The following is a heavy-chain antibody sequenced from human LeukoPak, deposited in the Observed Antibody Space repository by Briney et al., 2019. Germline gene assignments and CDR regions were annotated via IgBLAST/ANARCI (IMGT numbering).Heavy chain of an antibody. V-gene: IGHV3-43*01. CDR2: ISWDGGST. J-gene: IGHJ4*02. Sequence: SGGSLRLSCAASGFTFDDYTMHWVRQAPGKGLEWVSLISWDGGSTYYADSVKGRFTISRDNAKNSLYLQMNSLRAEDTAVYYCAREAQLPYSSSWYDACDYWGQGTLVTVSS. CDR3: AREAQLPYSSSWYDACDY. CDR1: GFTFDDYT. D-gene: IGHD6-13*01.